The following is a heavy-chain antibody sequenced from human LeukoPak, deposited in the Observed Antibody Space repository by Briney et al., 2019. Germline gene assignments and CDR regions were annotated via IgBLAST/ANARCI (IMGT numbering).Heavy chain of an antibody. CDR2: INWNGNTI. CDR1: GFIFDDYD. D-gene: IGHD6-19*01. J-gene: IGHJ3*02. CDR3: AREGIAVVDAFDI. V-gene: IGHV3-20*04. Sequence: GGSLRLSCAASGFIFDDYDISWVRQAPGKGLEWVSHINWNGNTIGYADSVKGRFTISRDNAKNSVYLQMNSLRAEDTAVYYCAREGIAVVDAFDIWGQGTMVTVSS.